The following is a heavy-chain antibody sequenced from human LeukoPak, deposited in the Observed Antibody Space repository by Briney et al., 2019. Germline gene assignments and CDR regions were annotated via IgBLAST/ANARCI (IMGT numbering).Heavy chain of an antibody. D-gene: IGHD2-2*01. CDR1: GFTFSSYD. V-gene: IGHV3-13*01. J-gene: IGHJ6*03. CDR3: ARGNIVVVPAAPRRRNYYYYYMDV. Sequence: GGSLRPSCAASGFTFSSYDMHWVRQATGKGLEWVSAIGTAGDTYYPGSVKGRFTISRENAKNSLYLQMNSLRAGDTAVYYCARGNIVVVPAAPRRRNYYYYYMDVWGKGTTVTVSS. CDR2: IGTAGDT.